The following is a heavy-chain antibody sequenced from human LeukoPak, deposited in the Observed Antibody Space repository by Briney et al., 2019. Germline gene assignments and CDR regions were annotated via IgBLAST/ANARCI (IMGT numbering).Heavy chain of an antibody. D-gene: IGHD2-15*01. CDR1: GGSISSSSYY. Sequence: SETLSLTCTVSGGSISSSSYYWGWIRQPPGQGLGWIGSIYYSGSTYYNPSLKSRVTISVDTSKNQFSLKLSSVTAADTAVYYCARDYCSGGSCYEIDYWGQGTLVTVSS. CDR3: ARDYCSGGSCYEIDY. J-gene: IGHJ4*02. CDR2: IYYSGST. V-gene: IGHV4-39*02.